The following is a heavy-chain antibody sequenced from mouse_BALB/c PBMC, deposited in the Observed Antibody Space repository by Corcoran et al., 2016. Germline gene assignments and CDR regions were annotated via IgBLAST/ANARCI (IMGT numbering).Heavy chain of an antibody. CDR2: INPYNGAT. CDR3: ARDYDYAYFDY. D-gene: IGHD2-4*01. J-gene: IGHJ2*01. CDR1: GYSFTGYY. V-gene: IGHV1-26*01. Sequence: EVQLQLSGPELVKPGASVKISCKASGYSFTGYYMHWVKQSHVKSLEWIGRINPYNGATSYNQNFKDKASLTVDKSSSTAYMELHSLTSEDSAVYYCARDYDYAYFDYWGQGTTLTVSS.